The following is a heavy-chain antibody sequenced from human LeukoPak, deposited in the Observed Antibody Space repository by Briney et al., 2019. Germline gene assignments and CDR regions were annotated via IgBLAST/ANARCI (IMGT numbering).Heavy chain of an antibody. CDR1: GFTFSGYA. CDR3: VKDHGYSSGWYVRGFNY. V-gene: IGHV3-64D*06. CDR2: ISSSGGST. Sequence: PGGSLRLSCSASGFTFSGYALHWVRQAPGKGLEYVSAISSSGGSTHYADSVKGRFTISRDNSKNTLHLQMSSQRTEDTAVYYCVKDHGYSSGWYVRGFNYWGQGTLVTVSS. D-gene: IGHD6-19*01. J-gene: IGHJ4*02.